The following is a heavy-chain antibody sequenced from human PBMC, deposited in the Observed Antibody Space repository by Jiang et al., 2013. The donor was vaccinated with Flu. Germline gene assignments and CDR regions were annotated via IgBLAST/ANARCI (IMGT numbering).Heavy chain of an antibody. CDR3: ARDLVGYCGADCSSY. CDR2: IHYSGAA. J-gene: IGHJ4*02. Sequence: TWIRQPPGKGLEWIGYIHYSGAANYSPSLRSRVTISVDTSKNQFSLRLSSVTAADTAVYYCARDLVGYCGADCSSYWGQGTLVTVSS. D-gene: IGHD2-21*02. V-gene: IGHV4-59*01.